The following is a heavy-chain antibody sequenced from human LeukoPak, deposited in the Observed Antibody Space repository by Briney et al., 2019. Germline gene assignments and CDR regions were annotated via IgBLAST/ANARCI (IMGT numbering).Heavy chain of an antibody. CDR1: GYTFTSYG. Sequence: ASVKVSCKASGYTFTSYGISWVRQAPGQGLEWMGWISAYNSNTNYAQKLQGRVTMTTDTSTSTAYMELRSLRSDDTAVYYCARNPSDLTALAYMDVWGKGTTVTVSS. J-gene: IGHJ6*03. CDR3: ARNPSDLTALAYMDV. CDR2: ISAYNSNT. V-gene: IGHV1-18*01. D-gene: IGHD5-18*01.